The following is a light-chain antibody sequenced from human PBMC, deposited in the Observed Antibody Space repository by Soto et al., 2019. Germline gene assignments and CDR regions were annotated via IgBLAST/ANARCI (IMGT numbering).Light chain of an antibody. V-gene: IGLV2-14*01. Sequence: QSVLTQSASVSGSPGQSITISCIGTSSDVGGYDYVSWYQQNPGKAPKLIIYEVINRPSGVSSRFSGSKSGNTASLTISGLQAEDEADYYCSSYTSDSTHVFGSGTKVTVL. CDR1: SSDVGGYDY. CDR3: SSYTSDSTHV. CDR2: EVI. J-gene: IGLJ1*01.